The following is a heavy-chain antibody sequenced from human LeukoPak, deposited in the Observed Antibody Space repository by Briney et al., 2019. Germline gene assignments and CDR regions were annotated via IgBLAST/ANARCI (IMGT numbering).Heavy chain of an antibody. V-gene: IGHV3-23*01. CDR3: AKEQRIRHCSEGVCTEGYYFDY. CDR2: LSRGGGTT. CDR1: GFKFNMFA. J-gene: IGHJ4*02. Sequence: PGGSLRLSCTGSGFKFNMFAMNWVRQAPGQGLEWVSGLSRGGGTTNYADSVKGRFTISRDKSKNMVFLQMNSLRPEDTAVYYCAKEQRIRHCSEGVCTEGYYFDYWGQGSLVTVSS. D-gene: IGHD2-8*01.